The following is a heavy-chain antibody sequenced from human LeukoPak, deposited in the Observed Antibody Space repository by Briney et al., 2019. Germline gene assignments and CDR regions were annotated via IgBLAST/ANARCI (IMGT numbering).Heavy chain of an antibody. D-gene: IGHD6-19*01. CDR2: IKSDGTFK. CDR1: GFTFSRYW. CDR3: ARDAEGSSGWTFDY. J-gene: IGHJ4*02. Sequence: PGGSLRLSCEASGFTFSRYWMYWVRQAPGKGLEWVSRIKSDGTFKSYAESVRGRFTISRDNAKNTLFLEMNSLRVDDTAIYYCARDAEGSSGWTFDYWGQGTLVTVSS. V-gene: IGHV3-74*01.